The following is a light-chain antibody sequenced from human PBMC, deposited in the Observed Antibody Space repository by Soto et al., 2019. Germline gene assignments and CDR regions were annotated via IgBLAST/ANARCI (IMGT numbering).Light chain of an antibody. V-gene: IGKV4-1*01. Sequence: IQKESHSSNNKKYLAWYQQKPGQPPKLLIYWASTRYSGVPDRFSGSGSGTDFTLPISSLQAEDVAVYYCQQYYSAPWTLGQGTKVDI. CDR2: WAS. J-gene: IGKJ1*01. CDR3: QQYYSAPWT. CDR1: QKESHSSNNKKY.